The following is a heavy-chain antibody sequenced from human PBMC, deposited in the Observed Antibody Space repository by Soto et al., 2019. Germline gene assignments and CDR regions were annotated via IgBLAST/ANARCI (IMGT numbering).Heavy chain of an antibody. J-gene: IGHJ5*02. CDR3: ARERSAAGTGWVDP. CDR1: GYTFTSYD. D-gene: IGHD6-13*01. CDR2: MNPNSGNT. V-gene: IGHV1-8*01. Sequence: QVQLVQSGAEVKKPGASVKVSCKASGYTFTSYDINWVRQATGQGLEWMGWMNPNSGNTAYAQKFQGRVTMTRNTSISTTYMELSSLRSQDTAAYYCARERSAAGTGWVDPWGQGTRVTVSS.